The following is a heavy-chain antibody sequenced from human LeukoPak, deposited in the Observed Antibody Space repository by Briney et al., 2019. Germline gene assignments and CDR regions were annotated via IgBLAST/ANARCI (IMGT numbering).Heavy chain of an antibody. J-gene: IGHJ5*02. Sequence: PSETLSLTCTVSGYSISSGYYWGWIRPPPGKGLEWIGSIYHSGSTYYNPSLKSRVTISVDTSKNQFSLKLSSVTAADTAVYYCARGIYGSGSYYILSWFDPWGQGTLVTVSS. CDR3: ARGIYGSGSYYILSWFDP. V-gene: IGHV4-38-2*02. D-gene: IGHD3-10*01. CDR1: GYSISSGYY. CDR2: IYHSGST.